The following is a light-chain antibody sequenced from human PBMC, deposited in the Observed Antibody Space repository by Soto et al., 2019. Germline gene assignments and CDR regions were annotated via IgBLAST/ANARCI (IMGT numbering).Light chain of an antibody. CDR3: CSYAGSSTFLYV. Sequence: QSVLTQPASVSGSPGQSITISCTGTSSDVGSYNLVSWYQQHPGKSTKLMIYEVSKWPSGVSNRFSGSKSGTSASLTIFVLQAEDEADYYCCSYAGSSTFLYVFGTGTKVTVL. V-gene: IGLV2-23*02. CDR2: EVS. J-gene: IGLJ1*01. CDR1: SSDVGSYNL.